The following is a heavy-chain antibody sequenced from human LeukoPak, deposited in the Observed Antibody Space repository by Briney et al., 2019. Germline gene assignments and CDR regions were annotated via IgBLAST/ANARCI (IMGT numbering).Heavy chain of an antibody. V-gene: IGHV3-33*06. CDR1: GFTCSSYG. D-gene: IGHD6-13*01. CDR3: AKVGPGIAAAGTHFGAFDI. CDR2: IWYDGSNK. Sequence: PGRSLRLSCAASGFTCSSYGMHWVRQAPGKGLEWVAVIWYDGSNKYYADSVKGRFTISRDNSKNTLYLQMNSLRAEDTAVYYCAKVGPGIAAAGTHFGAFDIWGQGTMVTVSS. J-gene: IGHJ3*02.